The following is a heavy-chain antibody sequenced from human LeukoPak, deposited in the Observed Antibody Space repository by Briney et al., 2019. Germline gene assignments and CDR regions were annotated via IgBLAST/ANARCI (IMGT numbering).Heavy chain of an antibody. D-gene: IGHD3-16*01. CDR1: GYTLTELS. Sequence: ASVKVSCKVSGYTLTELSMHWVRQAPGKGLERMGGFDPEDGETIYAQKFQGRVTITADESTSTAYMELSSLRSEDTAVYYCARAGGGASNWFDPWGQGTLVTVSS. V-gene: IGHV1-24*01. CDR3: ARAGGGASNWFDP. J-gene: IGHJ5*02. CDR2: FDPEDGET.